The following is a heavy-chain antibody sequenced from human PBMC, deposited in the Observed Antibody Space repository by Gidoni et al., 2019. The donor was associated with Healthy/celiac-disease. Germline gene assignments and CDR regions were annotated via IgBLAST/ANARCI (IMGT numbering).Heavy chain of an antibody. CDR3: ARGQAGFFDY. J-gene: IGHJ4*02. Sequence: QVQLQQRGAGLLKPSETLSRTCAVYGGSFSGYYWSWIRQPPGKGLELIGEINHSGSTDCNPSLKSRVTISVDTSKNQFSLELSSVTAADTAVYYCARGQAGFFDYWGQGTLVTVSS. D-gene: IGHD6-19*01. CDR1: GGSFSGYY. V-gene: IGHV4-34*01. CDR2: INHSGST.